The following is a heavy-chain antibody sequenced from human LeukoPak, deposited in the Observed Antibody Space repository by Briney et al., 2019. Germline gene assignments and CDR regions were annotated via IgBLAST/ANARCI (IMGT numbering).Heavy chain of an antibody. CDR2: IYTSGST. D-gene: IGHD3-22*01. J-gene: IGHJ4*02. CDR1: GDSISSYY. V-gene: IGHV4-4*07. Sequence: SETLSLTCTVSGDSISSYYWSWIRQPAGKGLEWIGRIYTSGSTNYNPSLKSRVTISVDTSKNQFSLNLNSVTAADTAVYYCALWRYFDSSGRHFWGQGTLVTVSS. CDR3: ALWRYFDSSGRHF.